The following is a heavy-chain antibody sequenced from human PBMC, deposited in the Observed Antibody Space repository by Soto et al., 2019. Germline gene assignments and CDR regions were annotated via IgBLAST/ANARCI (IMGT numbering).Heavy chain of an antibody. D-gene: IGHD2-21*02. CDR3: VRHRTALVEVTSLFNWFDP. J-gene: IGHJ5*02. V-gene: IGHV4-39*01. Sequence: PSETLALTCTVSCDSITTTNYYWGWIRQPPGKGLDWIGSTNYRGTTYYNPSLRRRVSISVDTYKNQFSPKVRSVTAPDAAAYYCVRHRTALVEVTSLFNWFDPWGQGTLVTVS. CDR2: TNYRGTT. CDR1: CDSITTTNYY.